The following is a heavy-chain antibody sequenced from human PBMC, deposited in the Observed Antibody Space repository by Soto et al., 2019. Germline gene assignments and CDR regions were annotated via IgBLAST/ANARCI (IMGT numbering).Heavy chain of an antibody. CDR1: GGTFDDYA. V-gene: IGHV3-9*01. CDR2: ISWNSGSI. CDR3: AKDYSNYEAGYMDV. D-gene: IGHD4-4*01. J-gene: IGHJ6*03. Sequence: GGSLRLSCAASGGTFDDYAMHWVRQAPGKGLEWVSGISWNSGSIGYADSVKGRFTISRDNAKNSLYLQMNSLRAEDTALYYCAKDYSNYEAGYMDVWGKGTTVTVSS.